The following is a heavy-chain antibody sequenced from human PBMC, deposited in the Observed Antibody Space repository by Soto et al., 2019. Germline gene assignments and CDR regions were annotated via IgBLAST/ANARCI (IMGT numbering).Heavy chain of an antibody. J-gene: IGHJ4*02. V-gene: IGHV3-66*01. CDR2: IYSGGST. CDR3: ARDSAMVLYY. D-gene: IGHD3-10*01. Sequence: GGSLRLSCAASGFTVSSNYMSWVRQAPGKGVEWVSVIYSGGSTYYADSVKGRFTISRDNSKNTLYLQMNSLRAEDTAVYYCARDSAMVLYYWGQGTLVTVSS. CDR1: GFTVSSNY.